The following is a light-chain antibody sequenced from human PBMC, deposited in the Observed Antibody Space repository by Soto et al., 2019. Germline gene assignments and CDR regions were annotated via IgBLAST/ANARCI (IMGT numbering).Light chain of an antibody. CDR3: QSYDSSLSGYVV. V-gene: IGLV1-40*01. CDR1: SFNIGAGYD. Sequence: QSVPTQPPSVSGAPGQRVTISCTGSSFNIGAGYDVHWYQQLPGTAPKLLIYGNSNRPSGVPDRFSGSKSGTSASLAITGLQAEDEADYYCQSYDSSLSGYVVFGGGTKLTVL. J-gene: IGLJ2*01. CDR2: GNS.